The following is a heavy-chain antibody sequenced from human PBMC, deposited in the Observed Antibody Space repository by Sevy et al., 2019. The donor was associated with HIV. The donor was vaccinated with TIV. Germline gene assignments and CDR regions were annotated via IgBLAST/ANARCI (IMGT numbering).Heavy chain of an antibody. D-gene: IGHD2-21*02. CDR2: IYTSGST. CDR3: ARRRSYCGGDCYPDAFDI. V-gene: IGHV4-61*02. J-gene: IGHJ3*02. Sequence: SETLSLTCTVSGGSISSGSYYWSWIRQPAGKGLEWIGRIYTSGSTNYNPSLKSRVTISVDTSKNQFSLKLSSVTAADTAVYYCARRRSYCGGDCYPDAFDIWGQGTMVTVSS. CDR1: GGSISSGSYY.